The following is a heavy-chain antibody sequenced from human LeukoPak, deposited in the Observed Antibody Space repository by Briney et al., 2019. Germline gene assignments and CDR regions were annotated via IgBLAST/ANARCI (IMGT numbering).Heavy chain of an antibody. CDR1: GYTFTNYY. CDR2: INPGGDNT. J-gene: IGHJ3*02. D-gene: IGHD4-17*01. Sequence: ASVKVSCKASGYTFTNYYIHWVRQAPGQGLEWMGLINPGGDNTDYAQNFQGRVTMTRDTSTSTVYMGLSSLRSEDTAVYYCARVRGYGDKGAFDIWGQGTMVTVSS. V-gene: IGHV1-46*01. CDR3: ARVRGYGDKGAFDI.